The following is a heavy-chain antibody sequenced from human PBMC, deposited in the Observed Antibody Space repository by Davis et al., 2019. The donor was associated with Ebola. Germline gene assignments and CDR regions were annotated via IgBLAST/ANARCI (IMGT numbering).Heavy chain of an antibody. CDR3: ARGYSPKCRGGDCVNDF. CDR1: GYIFSNYD. V-gene: IGHV1-8*01. D-gene: IGHD2-21*02. J-gene: IGHJ4*02. CDR2: VNPYSGHT. Sequence: ASVKVSCKSSGYIFSNYDINWVRQVSGQGLEWMGWVNPYSGHTGYVEKFKGRVTRTGDPSISTAYMELSSLTIDDTAVYYCARGYSPKCRGGDCVNDFWGQGTLVTVST.